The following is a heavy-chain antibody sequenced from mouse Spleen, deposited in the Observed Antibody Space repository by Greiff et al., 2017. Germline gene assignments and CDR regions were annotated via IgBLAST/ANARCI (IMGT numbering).Heavy chain of an antibody. CDR1: GYSITSGYY. Sequence: EVQLQQSGPGLVKPSQSLSLTCSVTGYSITSGYYWNWIRQFPGNKLEWMGYISYDGSNNYNPSLKNRISITRDTSKNQFFLKLNSVTTEDTATYYCARDAWVITTSYWGQGTTLTVSS. D-gene: IGHD1-1*01. CDR3: ARDAWVITTSY. CDR2: ISYDGSN. J-gene: IGHJ2*01. V-gene: IGHV3-6*01.